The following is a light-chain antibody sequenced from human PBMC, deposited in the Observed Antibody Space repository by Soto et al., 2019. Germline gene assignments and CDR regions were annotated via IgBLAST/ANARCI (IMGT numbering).Light chain of an antibody. CDR3: QQYNGYSRT. V-gene: IGKV1-5*03. CDR1: QSISSW. CDR2: KAS. Sequence: DIQMTQSPSTLSASVGDRVTITCRASQSISSWLAWQQQKPGKAPKLLIYKASSLESGVPSRFSGSGSGTEFTLTISSLQPDDFATYYCQQYNGYSRTFGQGTKVEIK. J-gene: IGKJ1*01.